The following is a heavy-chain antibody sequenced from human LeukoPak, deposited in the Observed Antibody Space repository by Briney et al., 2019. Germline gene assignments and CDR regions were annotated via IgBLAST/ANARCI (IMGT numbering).Heavy chain of an antibody. CDR3: ARDTSRRITMVRGVIGL. J-gene: IGHJ4*02. CDR1: GGSISSGDYY. V-gene: IGHV4-30-4*08. CDR2: IYYSGST. Sequence: SETLSLTCTVSGGSISSGDYYWSWLRQPPGKGLEWIGYIYYSGSTYYNPSLKSRVTISVDTSKNQFSLKLSSVTAADTAVYYCARDTSRRITMVRGVIGLWGQGTLVTVSS. D-gene: IGHD3-10*01.